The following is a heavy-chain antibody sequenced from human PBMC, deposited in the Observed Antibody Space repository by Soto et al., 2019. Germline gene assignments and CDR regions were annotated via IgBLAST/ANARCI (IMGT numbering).Heavy chain of an antibody. D-gene: IGHD1-26*01. J-gene: IGHJ4*02. CDR1: SLSNAW. Sequence: SLSNAWMNWVRQAPGKGLEWVGRIKSNTDGGTTDFAAPVKGRFTISRDDSKNMLYLQMNSLKTEDTAVYYCVFGATSFDYWGQGTLVTVSS. CDR3: VFGATSFDY. V-gene: IGHV3-15*07. CDR2: IKSNTDGGTT.